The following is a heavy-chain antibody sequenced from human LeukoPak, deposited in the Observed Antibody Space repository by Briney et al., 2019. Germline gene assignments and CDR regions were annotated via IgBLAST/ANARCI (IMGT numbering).Heavy chain of an antibody. CDR1: GGSFSGYY. CDR2: INHSGST. J-gene: IGHJ4*02. D-gene: IGHD2-2*01. V-gene: IGHV4-34*01. CDR3: ARAVIVVVPAAPRAFDFDY. Sequence: SETLSLTCAVYGGSFSGYYWSWIRQPPGKGLEWIGEINHSGSTNYNPSLKSRVTISVDTPKNQFSLKLSSVTAADTAVYYCARAVIVVVPAAPRAFDFDYWGQGTLVTVSS.